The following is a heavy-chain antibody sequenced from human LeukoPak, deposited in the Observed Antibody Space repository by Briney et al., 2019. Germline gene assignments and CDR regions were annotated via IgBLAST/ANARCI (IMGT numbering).Heavy chain of an antibody. J-gene: IGHJ4*02. CDR3: AKGYCSGGSCYRLDY. D-gene: IGHD2-15*01. CDR1: GFTFSSYG. CDR2: IWYDGSDK. Sequence: GGSLRLSCAASGFTFSSYGMHWVRQAPGKGLEWVAVIWYDGSDKYYADSVKGRFTISRDNSKNTLYLQMNSLRAEDTAVYYCAKGYCSGGSCYRLDYWGQGTLVTVSS. V-gene: IGHV3-33*06.